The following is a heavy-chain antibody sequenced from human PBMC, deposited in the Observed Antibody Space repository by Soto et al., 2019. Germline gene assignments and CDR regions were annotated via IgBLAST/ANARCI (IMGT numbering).Heavy chain of an antibody. CDR1: GFTFSSYW. CDR2: IKQQGSEK. J-gene: IGHJ6*01. CDR3: ARYGTCSSPSCYGDVGDYYSYYGMGV. D-gene: IGHD2-2*01. Sequence: EVQLVESGGGLVQPGGSLRLSCAASGFTFSSYWMSWVRQAPGKGLEWVYNIKQQGSEKYYVDSVKGRFTISRDNAKKPLYLQMSSLTAEDSDGYYCARYGTCSSPSCYGDVGDYYSYYGMGVWGQGTTVTVSS. V-gene: IGHV3-7*04.